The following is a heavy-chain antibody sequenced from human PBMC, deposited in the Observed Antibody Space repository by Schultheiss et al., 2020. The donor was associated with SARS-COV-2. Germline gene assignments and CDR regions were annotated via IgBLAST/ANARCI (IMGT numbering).Heavy chain of an antibody. CDR3: ARVNCSGGSCYSVYYYYGMDV. Sequence: ASVKVSCKASGGTFSSYAISWVRQAPGQGLEWMGRIIPNSGGTNYAQKFQGRVTMTRDTSISTAYMELSSLRSEDTAVYYCARVNCSGGSCYSVYYYYGMDVWGQGTTVTVSS. J-gene: IGHJ6*02. CDR2: IIPNSGGT. D-gene: IGHD2-15*01. CDR1: GGTFSSYA. V-gene: IGHV1-2*02.